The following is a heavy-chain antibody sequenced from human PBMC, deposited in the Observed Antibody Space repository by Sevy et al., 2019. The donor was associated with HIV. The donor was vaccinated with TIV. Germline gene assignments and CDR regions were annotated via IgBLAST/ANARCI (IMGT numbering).Heavy chain of an antibody. CDR3: ARAYSSGWYDY. V-gene: IGHV3-13*01. D-gene: IGHD6-19*01. CDR1: GFTFSSYD. CDR2: IGTAGDT. J-gene: IGHJ4*02. Sequence: GGSLRLSCAASGFTFSSYDMHWVRQATGKGLEWVSAIGTAGDTYYPGSVKGRFTISRENAKNSLYLQMNSLRVGDTAVYYCARAYSSGWYDYWGQGTQVTVSS.